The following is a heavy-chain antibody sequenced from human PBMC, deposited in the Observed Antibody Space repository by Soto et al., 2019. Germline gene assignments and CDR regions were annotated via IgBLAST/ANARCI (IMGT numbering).Heavy chain of an antibody. V-gene: IGHV4-30-4*01. Sequence: SETLSLTCSVSGDSISNLDYFWACIRQPPGQALEYIGYIYNSATTYYNPSFESFVGISVDTSKSQFSLYVTSVPAADTAVYFCASGRYCPTGRCFPNWFESWGQGALVTVSS. D-gene: IGHD2-15*01. CDR2: IYNSATT. CDR3: ASGRYCPTGRCFPNWFES. CDR1: GDSISNLDYF. J-gene: IGHJ5*01.